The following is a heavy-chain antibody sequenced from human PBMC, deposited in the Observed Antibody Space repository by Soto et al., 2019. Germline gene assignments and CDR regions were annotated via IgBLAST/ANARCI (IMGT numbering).Heavy chain of an antibody. CDR2: IPFSGST. J-gene: IGHJ4*02. D-gene: IGHD6-19*01. V-gene: IGHV4-39*01. CDR3: ARLGSNAWYHGSYFDY. Sequence: QLQLQESGPGLVKPSETLSLTCTVSGGSISRNNHYWGWIRQSPGKGLEWIGSIPFSGSTNYNPSLKSRVSVSMETSRSQFALRMSSVTAADTAVFYCARLGSNAWYHGSYFDYWGQGILVTVSS. CDR1: GGSISRNNHY.